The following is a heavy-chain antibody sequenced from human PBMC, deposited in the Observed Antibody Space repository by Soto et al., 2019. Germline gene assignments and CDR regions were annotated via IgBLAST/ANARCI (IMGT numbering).Heavy chain of an antibody. CDR2: IYPDDSDV. V-gene: IGHV5-51*01. D-gene: IGHD6-6*01. Sequence: EVQLVQSRAEVKKPGESLKISCKASGYSFHAYWIALVRRVPGKGLEWMGTIYPDDSDVRYAASFQGQVTISADKSVATAYVQWSSLKASDTAIYYCPRLGFRSSWDEGFDVWGQGSMITVSP. J-gene: IGHJ3*01. CDR3: PRLGFRSSWDEGFDV. CDR1: GYSFHAYW.